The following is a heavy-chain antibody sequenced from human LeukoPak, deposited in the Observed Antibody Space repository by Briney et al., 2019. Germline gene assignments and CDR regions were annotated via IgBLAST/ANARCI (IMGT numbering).Heavy chain of an antibody. Sequence: ASVKVSCKASGYTFTGYYMHWVRQAPGQGLEWMGWINPNSGGTNYAQKFQGWVTMTRDTSISTAYMELSRLRSDDTAVYYCARGGDYQNYYYGMDVWGQGTTVTVS. CDR3: ARGGDYQNYYYGMDV. V-gene: IGHV1-2*04. CDR1: GYTFTGYY. J-gene: IGHJ6*02. D-gene: IGHD4-17*01. CDR2: INPNSGGT.